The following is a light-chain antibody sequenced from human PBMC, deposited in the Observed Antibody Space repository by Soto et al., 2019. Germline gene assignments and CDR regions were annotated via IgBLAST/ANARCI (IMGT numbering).Light chain of an antibody. CDR2: DVS. Sequence: QFVLTQPASVSGSPGQSITISCTGTSSDVGGYNYVSWYQHHPGKAPKLMIYDVSNRPSGVSNRFSGSKSGNTASLTISGLQAEDEADYYCTSYTTSSMIFGGGTKLTVL. V-gene: IGLV2-14*03. CDR1: SSDVGGYNY. J-gene: IGLJ2*01. CDR3: TSYTTSSMI.